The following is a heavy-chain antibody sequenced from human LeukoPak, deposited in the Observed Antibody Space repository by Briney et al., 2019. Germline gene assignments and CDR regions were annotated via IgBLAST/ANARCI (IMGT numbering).Heavy chain of an antibody. J-gene: IGHJ4*02. CDR3: AKDSGGYYFDY. CDR1: GFTFSSYG. CDR2: ISYDGSNK. Sequence: PGRSLRLSCAASGFTFSSYGMHWVRQAPGKGLEWVAVISYDGSNKYYADSVKGRFTISRDNSKNTLYLQMNSLRAEDTAVYYCAKDSGGYYFDYWGQGTLVTVSS. V-gene: IGHV3-30*18. D-gene: IGHD3-16*01.